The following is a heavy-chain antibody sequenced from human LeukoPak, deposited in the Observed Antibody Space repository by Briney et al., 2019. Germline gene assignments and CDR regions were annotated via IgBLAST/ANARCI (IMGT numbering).Heavy chain of an antibody. CDR2: IYTSGST. CDR1: GGSICIGSDY. J-gene: IGHJ5*02. V-gene: IGHV4-61*02. CDR3: ARVWKYYYDSSGYDT. Sequence: PSQTLSLTCTVSGGSICIGSDYWSWIRQPAGKGLEWIGRIYTSGSTNYNPSLKSRVTISVDTSKNQFSLKLSSVTAADTAVYYCARVWKYYYDSSGYDTWGQGTLVTVSS. D-gene: IGHD3-22*01.